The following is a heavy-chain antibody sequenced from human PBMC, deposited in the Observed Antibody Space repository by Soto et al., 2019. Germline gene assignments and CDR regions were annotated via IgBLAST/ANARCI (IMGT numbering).Heavy chain of an antibody. CDR2: INSDGSST. CDR3: ARVAYCGGDCYYELDY. CDR1: GFTFSSYW. D-gene: IGHD2-21*02. Sequence: EVQLVESGGGLVQPGGSLRLSCAASGFTFSSYWMHWVRQAPGKGLVWVSRINSDGSSTSYADSVKGRFTISRDNAKNTLYLQMNSLRAEATAVYYCARVAYCGGDCYYELDYWGQGTLVTVSS. V-gene: IGHV3-74*01. J-gene: IGHJ4*02.